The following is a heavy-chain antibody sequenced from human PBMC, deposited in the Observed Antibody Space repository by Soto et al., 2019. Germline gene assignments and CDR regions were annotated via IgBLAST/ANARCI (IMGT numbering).Heavy chain of an antibody. Sequence: LSLTCAVSGGSISSGGYSWSWIRQPPGKGLEWIGYIYHSGSTYYNPSLKSRVTISVDRSKNQFSLKLSSVTAADTAVYYCARGVKYYYDSSGYYYFDYWGQGTLVTVSS. V-gene: IGHV4-30-2*01. D-gene: IGHD3-22*01. CDR3: ARGVKYYYDSSGYYYFDY. J-gene: IGHJ4*02. CDR2: IYHSGST. CDR1: GGSISSGGYS.